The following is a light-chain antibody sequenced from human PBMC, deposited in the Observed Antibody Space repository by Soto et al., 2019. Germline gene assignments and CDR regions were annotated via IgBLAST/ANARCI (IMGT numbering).Light chain of an antibody. CDR1: SSDVGGYNY. Sequence: QAVVTQPASVSGSPGQSITISCTGTSSDVGGYNYDSWYQQHPGKAPKLMIYEVNNRPSGVSDRFSGSKSGNTASLTISGLQAEDEADYYCNSYTSSSTYVFGTGTKLTVL. J-gene: IGLJ1*01. V-gene: IGLV2-14*01. CDR2: EVN. CDR3: NSYTSSSTYV.